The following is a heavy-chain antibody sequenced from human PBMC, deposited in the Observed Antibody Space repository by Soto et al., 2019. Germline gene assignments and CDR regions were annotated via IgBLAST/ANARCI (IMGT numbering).Heavy chain of an antibody. D-gene: IGHD1-26*01. Sequence: PSETLSLTCTVSGGSISSSSYYWTWIRQTPGKGLQWIGQINHSGSSIYNPSLKNRVTISTMSNNKFSLELSSVTAADTAVYYCTRGLFSGSSYSGSWYYFDSWGQGTMVTVSS. J-gene: IGHJ4*02. CDR3: TRGLFSGSSYSGSWYYFDS. CDR1: GGSISSSSYY. CDR2: INHSGSS. V-gene: IGHV4-39*07.